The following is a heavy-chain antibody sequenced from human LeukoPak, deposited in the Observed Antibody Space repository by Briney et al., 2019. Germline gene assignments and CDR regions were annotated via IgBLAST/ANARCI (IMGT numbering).Heavy chain of an antibody. CDR3: ARGHDFGAQEGYYMDV. V-gene: IGHV3-72*01. CDR2: SRNKANSYST. Sequence: PGGSLRLSCEVSGFTFSDYFMDWVRQAPGKGLEWIGRSRNKANSYSTEYVASVKGRFTISRDDSRNSMYLRMNSLKSEDTAVYFCARGHDFGAQEGYYMDVWGRGTTVTVSS. J-gene: IGHJ6*03. D-gene: IGHD4-17*01. CDR1: GFTFSDYF.